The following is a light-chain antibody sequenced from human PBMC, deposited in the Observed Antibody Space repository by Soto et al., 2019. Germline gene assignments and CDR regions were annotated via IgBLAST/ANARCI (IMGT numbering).Light chain of an antibody. CDR2: DVR. CDR1: SSDVGGYNY. J-gene: IGLJ1*01. V-gene: IGLV2-11*01. CDR3: CSYAGSYTYV. Sequence: QSVLTQPRSVSGSPGQSVTISCTGTSSDVGGYNYVSWYQQHPGKAPKLMIYDVRKWPSGVPDRFSGSKSGNTASLTISGLQAEDEADYSCCSYAGSYTYVFGTGTKVTVL.